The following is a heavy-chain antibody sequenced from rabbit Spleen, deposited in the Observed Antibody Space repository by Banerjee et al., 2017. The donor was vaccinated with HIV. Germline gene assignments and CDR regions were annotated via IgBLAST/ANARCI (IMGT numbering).Heavy chain of an antibody. D-gene: IGHD1-1*01. CDR2: IDPIFGST. CDR3: ARDHVSSGGYTLNL. Sequence: QLKESGGGLVQPGGSLKLSCKASGFTLSSYYMSWVRQAPGKGLEWIGYIDPIFGSTTYASWVNGRFTISSHNAQNTVSLQLNSLTAADTATYFCARDHVSSGGYTLNLWGQGTLVTVS. CDR1: GFTLSSYY. V-gene: IGHV1S7*01. J-gene: IGHJ4*01.